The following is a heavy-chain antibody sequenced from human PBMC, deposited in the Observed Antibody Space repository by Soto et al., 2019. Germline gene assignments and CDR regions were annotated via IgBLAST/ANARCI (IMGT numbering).Heavy chain of an antibody. J-gene: IGHJ5*01. V-gene: IGHV6-1*01. D-gene: IGHD6-19*01. CDR3: ARSSGWFDY. CDR1: GDSISSNSAA. CDR2: TYFSSKWFN. Sequence: SQTLSLTCAISGDSISSNSAAWNWIRQSPSRGLEWLGRTYFSSKWFNEYAVSLKIRLTFNPDPSKNQFSLQLNFLSPEDTAVYYCARSSGWFDYWGQGTLVTVSS.